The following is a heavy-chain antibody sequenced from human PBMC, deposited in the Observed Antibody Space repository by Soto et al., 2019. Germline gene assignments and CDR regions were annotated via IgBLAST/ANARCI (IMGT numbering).Heavy chain of an antibody. V-gene: IGHV1-3*01. CDR3: AGEWGEYIRDPLGGVDV. CDR2: ISAGNGDT. CDR1: GTPFRNFL. J-gene: IGHJ6*02. D-gene: IGHD3-16*01. Sequence: QVQLVQSGAEVKKPGASVNISCKASGTPFRNFLIHWLRQAPGQALEWRGWISAGNGDTKYSEKFQGKVTIPRDTLASTAYVELSSLRSRDTAVYYCAGEWGEYIRDPLGGVDVWGQGTTVTVS.